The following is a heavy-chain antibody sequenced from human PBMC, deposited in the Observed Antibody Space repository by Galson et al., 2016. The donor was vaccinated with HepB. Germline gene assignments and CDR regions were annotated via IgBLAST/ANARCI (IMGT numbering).Heavy chain of an antibody. V-gene: IGHV3-30*04. J-gene: IGHJ6*02. CDR1: GFTFSSFA. CDR2: ISYDGSNK. CDR3: SRGNYYYGMDV. Sequence: SLRLSCAASGFTFSSFAMHWVRQAPGKGLEWVALISYDGSNKYYTDFVKGRFTISRDNSKNTLYLQMNSLRAEDTAVFYCSRGNYYYGMDVGGQGTTVTVS.